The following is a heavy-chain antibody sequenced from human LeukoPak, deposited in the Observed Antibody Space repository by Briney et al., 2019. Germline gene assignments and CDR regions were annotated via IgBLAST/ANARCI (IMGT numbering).Heavy chain of an antibody. CDR2: ISSSSSYI. Sequence: GGSLRLSCAASGFTFSSYSMNWVRQAPGKGLEWVSSISSSSSYIYYADSVKGRFTISRVNAKNSLYLQMNSLRAEDTAVYYCARDLGGASWLYAGNDYWGQGTLVTVSS. CDR1: GFTFSSYS. V-gene: IGHV3-21*01. J-gene: IGHJ4*02. CDR3: ARDLGGASWLYAGNDY. D-gene: IGHD1-26*01.